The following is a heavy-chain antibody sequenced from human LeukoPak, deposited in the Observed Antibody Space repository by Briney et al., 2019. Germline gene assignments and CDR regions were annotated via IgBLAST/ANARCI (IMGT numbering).Heavy chain of an antibody. CDR2: IYYSGST. CDR3: ARHCSSGWDFGY. J-gene: IGHJ4*02. V-gene: IGHV4-59*08. CDR1: GGSISSYY. D-gene: IGHD6-19*01. Sequence: PSETLSLTCTASGGSISSYYWSWIRQPPGKGLEWIGYIYYSGSTNYNPSLKSRVTISVDTSKNQFSLKLSSVTAADTAVYYCARHCSSGWDFGYWGQGTLVTVSS.